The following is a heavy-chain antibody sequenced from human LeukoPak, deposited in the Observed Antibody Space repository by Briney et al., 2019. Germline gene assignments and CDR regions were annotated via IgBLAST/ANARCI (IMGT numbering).Heavy chain of an antibody. Sequence: GRSLRLSCAASGFTFSSYGMHWVRQAPGKGLEWVAVISYDGSNKYYADSVKGRFTISRDNSKNTLYLQMNSLRAEDTAVYYCAKAIEDTFIHYWGQGTPVTVSS. J-gene: IGHJ4*02. CDR2: ISYDGSNK. CDR3: AKAIEDTFIHY. V-gene: IGHV3-30*18. CDR1: GFTFSSYG. D-gene: IGHD2-15*01.